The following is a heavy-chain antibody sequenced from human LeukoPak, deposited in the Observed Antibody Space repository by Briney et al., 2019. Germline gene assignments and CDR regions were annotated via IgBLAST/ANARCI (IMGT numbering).Heavy chain of an antibody. J-gene: IGHJ5*02. D-gene: IGHD2-2*01. CDR2: IYHTGST. Sequence: SETLSLTCTVSGGSVSSRSYYWSWIRQPLGKGLEWIGYIYHTGSTYYDPSLKSRVTISVDTSKNQFSLRLSSVTAADTAVYYCARLQYCSGTSCYWFNPWGQGTLVTVSS. CDR3: ARLQYCSGTSCYWFNP. CDR1: GGSVSSRSYY. V-gene: IGHV4-30-2*01.